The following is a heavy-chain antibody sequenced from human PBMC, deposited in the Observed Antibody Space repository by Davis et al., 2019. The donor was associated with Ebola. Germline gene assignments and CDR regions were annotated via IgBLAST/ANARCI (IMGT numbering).Heavy chain of an antibody. Sequence: GESLKISCAAPGFTFSSYAMHWVRQAPGKGLEWVAVISYDGSNKYYADSVKGRFTISRDNSKNTLYLQMNSLRAEDTAVYYCARWGGMDVWGKGTTVTVSS. J-gene: IGHJ6*04. CDR1: GFTFSSYA. CDR2: ISYDGSNK. CDR3: ARWGGMDV. V-gene: IGHV3-30-3*01. D-gene: IGHD3-16*01.